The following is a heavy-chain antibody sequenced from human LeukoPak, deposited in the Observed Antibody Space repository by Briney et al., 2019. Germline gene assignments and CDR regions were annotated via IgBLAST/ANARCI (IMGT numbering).Heavy chain of an antibody. CDR2: IGGSDGST. CDR3: AKRDSSGSYPYYFDY. V-gene: IGHV3-23*01. D-gene: IGHD3-22*01. Sequence: GGSLRLSCVASGFTFSTHAMSWVRLAPGKGLEWVSAIGGSDGSTYYADSVKGRFTISRDNSKDTPYLQMNSLRVEHTATYYCAKRDSSGSYPYYFDYWGQGTLVTVSS. CDR1: GFTFSTHA. J-gene: IGHJ4*02.